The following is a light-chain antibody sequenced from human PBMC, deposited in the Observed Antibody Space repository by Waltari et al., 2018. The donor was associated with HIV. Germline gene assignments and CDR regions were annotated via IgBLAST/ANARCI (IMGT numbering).Light chain of an antibody. CDR1: QTINNQW. V-gene: IGKV1-5*03. Sequence: DIQMTQSPSTLSASVGDRVTITCRASQTINNQWLAWYQQKPGQAPKPLIYKASVLDSGVPSRFSGSGSGTEFTLTISSLQPDDLGTYYCQQYNLFSWTFGQGTKVNIK. J-gene: IGKJ1*01. CDR2: KAS. CDR3: QQYNLFSWT.